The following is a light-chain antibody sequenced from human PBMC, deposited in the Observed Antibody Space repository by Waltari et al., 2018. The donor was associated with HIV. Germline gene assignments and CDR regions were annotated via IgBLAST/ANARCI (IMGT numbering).Light chain of an antibody. V-gene: IGLV3-19*01. CDR1: SLRSYY. Sequence: SSELTQDPAVSVALGQTVRITCQGDSLRSYYASWYQQNPGQAPVLVIYGKNNRPSAIPVHFSGSSSGNTASLTITGAQAEDEADYYCNSRDSSGNHLVFGGGAKLTVL. CDR2: GKN. J-gene: IGLJ2*01. CDR3: NSRDSSGNHLV.